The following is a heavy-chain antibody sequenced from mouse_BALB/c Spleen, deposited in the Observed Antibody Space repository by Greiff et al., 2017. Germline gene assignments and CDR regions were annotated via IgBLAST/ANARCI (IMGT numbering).Heavy chain of an antibody. CDR3: ASYDGYYLDY. Sequence: VKLLESGPGLVQPSQSLSITCTVSGFSFTSYGVHWVRQSPGKGLEWLGVIWTGGSTDYNAAFISRLCISKDNSKSQVFFKMNSLQANDAAIYDCASYDGYYLDYWGQGTTLTVSS. J-gene: IGHJ2*01. V-gene: IGHV2-2*02. CDR2: IWTGGST. CDR1: GFSFTSYG. D-gene: IGHD2-3*01.